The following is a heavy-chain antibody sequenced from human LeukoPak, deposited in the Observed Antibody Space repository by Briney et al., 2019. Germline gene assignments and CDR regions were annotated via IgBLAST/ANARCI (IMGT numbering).Heavy chain of an antibody. CDR2: IYTSGST. CDR1: GGSISSGSYY. V-gene: IGHV4-61*02. J-gene: IGHJ4*02. Sequence: SETLSLTCTVSGGSISSGSYYWSWIRQPAGKGLEWIGRIYTSGSTNYNPSLKSRVTISVDTSKNQFSLKLSSVTAADTAVYYCARLGSPYDILTGYLYYFDYWGQGTLVTVSS. D-gene: IGHD3-9*01. CDR3: ARLGSPYDILTGYLYYFDY.